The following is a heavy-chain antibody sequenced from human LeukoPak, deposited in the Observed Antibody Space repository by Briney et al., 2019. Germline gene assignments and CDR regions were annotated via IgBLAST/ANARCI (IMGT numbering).Heavy chain of an antibody. CDR1: GFTFSTYG. V-gene: IGHV3-21*01. J-gene: IGHJ3*02. D-gene: IGHD4-17*01. Sequence: GGSLRLSCAASGFTFSTYGMTWVRQAPGKGLEWVSFISAATGNSYYADSLKGRFTISRDNAKNSLYLQMNSLRAEDTAVYFCARDRIIYGDYGDAFDIWGQGTMVTVSS. CDR2: ISAATGNS. CDR3: ARDRIIYGDYGDAFDI.